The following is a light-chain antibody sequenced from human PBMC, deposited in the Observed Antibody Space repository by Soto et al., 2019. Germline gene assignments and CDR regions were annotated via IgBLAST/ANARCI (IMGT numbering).Light chain of an antibody. CDR3: QQSYSTPLT. J-gene: IGKJ4*01. Sequence: EILLTQSPSTLSLSPGEGVTLSCRASQSVTVNSLAWYQQKPGQAPRLLIYAASTRAAAVPDRFTGSGSGTDFALTISSLQPEDFATYYCQQSYSTPLTFGGGTKVDIK. V-gene: IGKV3-20*01. CDR2: AAS. CDR1: QSVTVNS.